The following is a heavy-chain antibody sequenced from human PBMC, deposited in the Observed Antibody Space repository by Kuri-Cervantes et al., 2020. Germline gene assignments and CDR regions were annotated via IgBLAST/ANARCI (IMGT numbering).Heavy chain of an antibody. CDR3: SRGGRGGSGAFDI. J-gene: IGHJ3*02. V-gene: IGHV3-7*01. CDR1: GFTFSSYW. Sequence: GGSLRLSCAASGFTFSSYWMSWVRQAPGKGLEWVANIKQDGSEKYYVDSVKGRFTISRDNAKNSLYLQLNSLRAEDTAVYYCSRGGRGGSGAFDIWGQGTMVTVSS. D-gene: IGHD6-25*01. CDR2: IKQDGSEK.